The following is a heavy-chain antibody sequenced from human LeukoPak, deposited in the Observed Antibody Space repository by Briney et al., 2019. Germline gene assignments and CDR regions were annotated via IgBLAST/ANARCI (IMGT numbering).Heavy chain of an antibody. D-gene: IGHD3-3*01. Sequence: SETLSLTCTASGGSISSSSYYWGWIRQPPGKGLEWIGSIYYSGSTYYNPSLKSRVTISVDTSKNQFSLKLSSVTAADTAVYYCARSSYYDFRYWGQGTLVTVSS. CDR2: IYYSGST. CDR3: ARSSYYDFRY. V-gene: IGHV4-39*01. CDR1: GGSISSSSYY. J-gene: IGHJ4*02.